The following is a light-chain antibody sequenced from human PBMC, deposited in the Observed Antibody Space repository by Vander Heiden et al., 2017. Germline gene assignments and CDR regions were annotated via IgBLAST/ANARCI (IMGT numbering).Light chain of an antibody. V-gene: IGLV1-40*01. J-gene: IGLJ3*02. CDR1: SSNIGAFYD. Sequence: QPVLAQSPSVAGAPGQRVTISCTGSSSNIGAFYDVHRYQHVPGTAPKLLIYRDNNRPSGVPDRFSGSKAGSSAFLAITGLQAEDEADYYCQSFDTSLSASVFGGGTKLTVL. CDR3: QSFDTSLSASV. CDR2: RDN.